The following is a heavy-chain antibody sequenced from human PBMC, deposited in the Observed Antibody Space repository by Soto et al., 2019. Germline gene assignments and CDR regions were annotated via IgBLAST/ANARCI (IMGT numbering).Heavy chain of an antibody. CDR1: GFTFSSYS. D-gene: IGHD5-12*01. V-gene: IGHV3-48*02. CDR3: ARDTGYSGYDCAFDI. Sequence: GGSLRLSCAASGFTFSSYSMNWVRQAPGKGLEWVSYISSSSSTIYYADSVKGRFTISRDNAKNSLYLQMNSLRDEDMAVYYCARDTGYSGYDCAFDIWGQGTMVTVSS. J-gene: IGHJ3*02. CDR2: ISSSSSTI.